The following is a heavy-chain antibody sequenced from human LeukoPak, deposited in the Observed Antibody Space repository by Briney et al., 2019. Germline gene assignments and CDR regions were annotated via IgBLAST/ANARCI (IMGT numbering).Heavy chain of an antibody. CDR3: ARVVCSGGSCYRHFDY. CDR1: GYTFTSYY. D-gene: IGHD2-15*01. Sequence: ASVKVSCKASGYTFTSYYMHWVRQAPGQGLEWMGIINPSGGSTSYAQKFQGRVTMTRDTSTSTVYMELSSLRSEDTAVYYCARVVCSGGSCYRHFDYWGQGTLVTVSS. CDR2: INPSGGST. J-gene: IGHJ4*02. V-gene: IGHV1-46*01.